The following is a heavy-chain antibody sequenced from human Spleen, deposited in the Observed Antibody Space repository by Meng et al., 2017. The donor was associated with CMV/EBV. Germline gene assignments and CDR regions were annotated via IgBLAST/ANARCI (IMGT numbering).Heavy chain of an antibody. CDR2: SRDKARSYTT. D-gene: IGHD3-10*01. CDR3: AKSGSPWHNWFDP. CDR1: GFTFSDNY. J-gene: IGHJ5*02. V-gene: IGHV3-72*01. Sequence: SGFTFSDNYMDWLRQAPGKGLEWVGRSRDKARSYTTEYAASLKGRFTISRDDSTNLLYLQMDSLKIEDTAVYYCAKSGSPWHNWFDPWGQGTLVTVSS.